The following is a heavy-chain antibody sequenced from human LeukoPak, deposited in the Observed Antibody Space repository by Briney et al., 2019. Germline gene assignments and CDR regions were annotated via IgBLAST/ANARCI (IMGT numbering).Heavy chain of an antibody. CDR3: AAVSNPDYYYMDV. CDR1: GFTFTSSA. J-gene: IGHJ6*03. Sequence: GASVKVSCKASGFTFTSSAMQWVRQARGPRLEWIGWIVVGSGNTNYAQKFQERVTITRDMSTSTAYMELSSLRSEDTAVYYCAAVSNPDYYYMDVWGKGTTVTVSS. CDR2: IVVGSGNT. D-gene: IGHD1-14*01. V-gene: IGHV1-58*02.